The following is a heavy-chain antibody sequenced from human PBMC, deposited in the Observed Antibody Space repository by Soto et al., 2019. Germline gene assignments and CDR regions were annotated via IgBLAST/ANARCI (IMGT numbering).Heavy chain of an antibody. J-gene: IGHJ4*02. CDR1: GFTFSSYG. D-gene: IGHD6-19*01. V-gene: IGHV3-33*01. CDR2: IWCDGSNK. Sequence: GGSLRLSCAASGFTFSSYGMHWVRQAPGKGLEWVAVIWCDGSNKYYADSVKGRFTISRDNSKNTLYLQMNSRRAEDTAVYYCAIVPYTYRSGWYQDSCGQGTLVTRLL. CDR3: AIVPYTYRSGWYQDS.